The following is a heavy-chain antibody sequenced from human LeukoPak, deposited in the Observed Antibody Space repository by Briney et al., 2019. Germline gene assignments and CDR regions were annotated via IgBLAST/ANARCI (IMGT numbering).Heavy chain of an antibody. J-gene: IGHJ1*01. CDR1: GGSISSYY. CDR3: ARSGSYYYDSSGYYLNLGSEYFQH. Sequence: SETLSLTCTVSGGSISSYYWSWIRQPPGKGLEWIGYIYYSGSTNYNPSLKSRVTISVDTSKNQFSLKLSSVTAADTAVYYCARSGSYYYDSSGYYLNLGSEYFQHWGQGTLVTVSS. V-gene: IGHV4-59*01. D-gene: IGHD3-22*01. CDR2: IYYSGST.